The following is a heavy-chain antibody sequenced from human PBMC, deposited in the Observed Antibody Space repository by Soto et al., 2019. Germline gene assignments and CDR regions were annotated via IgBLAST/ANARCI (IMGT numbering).Heavy chain of an antibody. CDR3: ASYHWNGPFDY. J-gene: IGHJ4*02. V-gene: IGHV3-21*01. D-gene: IGHD1-1*01. Sequence: EVQLVESGGGLVKPGGSLRLSCAASGFTFSSYSMNWVRQAPGKGLEWVSSISSSSSYIYYADSVKGRFTISRDNAKNSLYLQMNSLRAEDTAVYYCASYHWNGPFDYWGQGTLVTVSS. CDR1: GFTFSSYS. CDR2: ISSSSSYI.